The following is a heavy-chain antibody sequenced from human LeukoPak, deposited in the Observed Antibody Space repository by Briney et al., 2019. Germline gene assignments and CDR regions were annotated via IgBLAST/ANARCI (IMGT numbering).Heavy chain of an antibody. D-gene: IGHD2-15*01. CDR2: IKSKTDGGTT. Sequence: GGSLRLSCAASGFTFSNAWMSWVRQAPGKGLEWVGRIKSKTDGGTTDYAAPVKGRFTISRDDSKNTLYLQMNSLKTEDTAVYYCTTDLLYWESPFDYWGQGTLVTVSS. CDR1: GFTFSNAW. CDR3: TTDLLYWESPFDY. J-gene: IGHJ4*02. V-gene: IGHV3-15*01.